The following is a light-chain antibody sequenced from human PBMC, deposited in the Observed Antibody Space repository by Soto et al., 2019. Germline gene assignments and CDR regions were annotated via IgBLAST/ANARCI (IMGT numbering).Light chain of an antibody. CDR3: SSYAGVSTFVL. J-gene: IGLJ2*01. CDR2: EAS. CDR1: SSDVGSYNL. Sequence: SVLTQPASVSGSPGQSVTISCTGASSDVGSYNLVSWYQQHPGKAPKLMIYEASKRPSGVSNRFSGSKSGNTASLTISGLQAEDEADYFCSSYAGVSTFVLFGGGTKVTVL. V-gene: IGLV2-23*02.